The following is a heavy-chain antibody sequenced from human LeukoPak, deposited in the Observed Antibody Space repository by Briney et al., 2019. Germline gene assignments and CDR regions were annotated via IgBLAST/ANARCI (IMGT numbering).Heavy chain of an antibody. J-gene: IGHJ4*02. CDR1: GFTFTSYW. CDR3: ARVGRRSGWYGLARHFDY. Sequence: SGGSLRLSCAASGFTFTSYWIHCLRAAPGKGVMWVSRKAGDESDSIYAESVKGRFTISRDNAKDTLYLQMNSLGAEVPAVYYCARVGRRSGWYGLARHFDYWGQGTLDTVSS. CDR2: KAGDESDS. V-gene: IGHV3-74*01. D-gene: IGHD6-19*01.